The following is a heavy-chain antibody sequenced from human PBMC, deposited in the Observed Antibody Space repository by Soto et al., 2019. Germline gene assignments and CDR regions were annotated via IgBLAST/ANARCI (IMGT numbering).Heavy chain of an antibody. Sequence: GSSVKVACTASGYTFTLYYMTWVRQAPGQGLEWMGWINPHSGGTNYAQKFQSWFTMTRDTSISTAYMELSRLRSDDTAVYYRPRVGYCSSTSCYPPYAMDVWGQGTTVPVSS. J-gene: IGHJ6*02. CDR2: INPHSGGT. D-gene: IGHD2-2*01. CDR1: GYTFTLYY. V-gene: IGHV1-2*04. CDR3: PRVGYCSSTSCYPPYAMDV.